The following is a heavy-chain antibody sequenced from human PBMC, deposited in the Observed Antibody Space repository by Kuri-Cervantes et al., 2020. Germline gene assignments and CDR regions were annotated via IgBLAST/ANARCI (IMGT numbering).Heavy chain of an antibody. J-gene: IGHJ4*02. Sequence: GSLRLSCTVSGGSISSSSYYWGWIRQPPGKGLEWIGSIYYSGSTYYNSSLKSRVTISVDTSKNQFSLKLSSVTAADTALYYCAMETIEITLRLILDYWGQGTLVTVSS. D-gene: IGHD5-24*01. CDR2: IYYSGST. CDR1: GGSISSSSYY. V-gene: IGHV4-39*01. CDR3: AMETIEITLRLILDY.